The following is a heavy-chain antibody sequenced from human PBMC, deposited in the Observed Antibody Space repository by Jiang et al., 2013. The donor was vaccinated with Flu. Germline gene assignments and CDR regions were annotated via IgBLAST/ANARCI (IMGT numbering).Heavy chain of an antibody. Sequence: LLKPSETLSLTCTVSSGAFSSSNFYWLWIRQSPGKGLEWIGSKYYSGTTFYNPSLESQVTISIDTSTKQFSLNLSSVTAADTAVYYCAKGYSTNWAGIDYWGQGTLVTVSS. CDR3: AKGYSTNWAGIDY. V-gene: IGHV4-39*01. CDR1: SGAFSSSNFY. D-gene: IGHD6-13*01. CDR2: KYYSGTT. J-gene: IGHJ4*02.